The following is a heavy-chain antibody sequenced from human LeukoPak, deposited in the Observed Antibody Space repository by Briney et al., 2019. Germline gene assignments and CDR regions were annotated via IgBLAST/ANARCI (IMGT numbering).Heavy chain of an antibody. CDR3: ARDGGGDSNDPAVWFDY. D-gene: IGHD2-21*01. V-gene: IGHV1-69*04. CDR1: GGTFSSYA. J-gene: IGHJ4*02. Sequence: SVKVSCKASGGTFSSYAISWVRQAPGQGLEWMGRIIPTLGIANYAKKFQGRVTITADKSTSTAYMELSSLRSEDMAVYYCARDGGGDSNDPAVWFDYWGQGTLVTVSS. CDR2: IIPTLGIA.